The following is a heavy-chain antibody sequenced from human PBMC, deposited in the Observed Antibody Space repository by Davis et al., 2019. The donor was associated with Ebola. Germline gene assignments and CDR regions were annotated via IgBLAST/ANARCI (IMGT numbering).Heavy chain of an antibody. CDR2: INPNSGGT. CDR3: ARGGITMMVVPRDYYYGLDV. D-gene: IGHD3-22*01. CDR1: GYSFTGNY. V-gene: IGHV1-2*06. Sequence: ASVKVSCKASGYSFTGNYIQWVRQAPGQGLEWMGRINPNSGGTNFAQKFQGRVTMSRDTSTSTAYMEMNRLRSDDTAVYFCARGGITMMVVPRDYYYGLDVWGQGTTVTVSS. J-gene: IGHJ6*02.